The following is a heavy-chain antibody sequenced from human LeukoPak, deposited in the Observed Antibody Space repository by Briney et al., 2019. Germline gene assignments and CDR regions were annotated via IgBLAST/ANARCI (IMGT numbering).Heavy chain of an antibody. J-gene: IGHJ4*01. CDR1: GFTFSDYY. Sequence: GGSLRLSCAASGFTFSDYYMSWIRQAPGKGLEWVSYISSSGNTIYYADSVEGRFTISRDNAKTSLYLQMNSLRAEDTAVYYCARDNYDFWSGYRYYFDYWGQGTLVTVSS. D-gene: IGHD3-3*01. CDR3: ARDNYDFWSGYRYYFDY. V-gene: IGHV3-11*04. CDR2: ISSSGNTI.